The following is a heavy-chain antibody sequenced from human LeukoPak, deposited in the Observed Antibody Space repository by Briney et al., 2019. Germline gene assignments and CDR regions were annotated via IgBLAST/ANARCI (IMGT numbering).Heavy chain of an antibody. J-gene: IGHJ6*03. CDR2: IIPIFGTA. CDR3: ARGWPESEYSGYSYGLELYYYYYMDV. Sequence: SVTVSCKASGGTFSSYAISWVRQAPGQGLEWMGGIIPIFGTANYAQKFQGRVTITADKSTSTAYMELSSLRSEDTAVYYCARGWPESEYSGYSYGLELYYYYYMDVWGKGTTVTVSS. CDR1: GGTFSSYA. V-gene: IGHV1-69*06. D-gene: IGHD5-18*01.